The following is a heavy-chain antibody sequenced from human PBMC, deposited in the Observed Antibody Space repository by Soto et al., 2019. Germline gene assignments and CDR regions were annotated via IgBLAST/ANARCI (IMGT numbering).Heavy chain of an antibody. D-gene: IGHD3-10*01. CDR1: GSSISSGDYY. Sequence: ILSLTGTVFGSSISSGDYYWSWIRQPPGKALECIGYTYYRGTTYYNPSLKRRVTISVDTSTNQFPLKLSSVTAADTAVYYCARAHWFGETKGHDYWGPGTLVTVSS. V-gene: IGHV4-30-4*01. CDR2: TYYRGTT. CDR3: ARAHWFGETKGHDY. J-gene: IGHJ4*02.